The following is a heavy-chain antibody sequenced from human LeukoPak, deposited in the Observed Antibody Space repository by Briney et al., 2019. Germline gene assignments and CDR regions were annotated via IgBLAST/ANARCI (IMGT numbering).Heavy chain of an antibody. D-gene: IGHD3-10*01. V-gene: IGHV5-51*01. CDR3: AIPQFYGSGSYHPP. Sequence: GESLKISCQGSGYIFTSYWIGWVRQTPGKGLGWMGIIYPGYSDTRYSPSFQGQVTISADKSISTAYLQWSSLKASDTAMYYCAIPQFYGSGSYHPPWGQGTLVTVSS. CDR2: IYPGYSDT. J-gene: IGHJ5*02. CDR1: GYIFTSYW.